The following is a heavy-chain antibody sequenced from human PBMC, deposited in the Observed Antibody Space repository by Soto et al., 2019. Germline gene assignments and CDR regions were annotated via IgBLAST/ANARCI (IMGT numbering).Heavy chain of an antibody. D-gene: IGHD7-27*01. CDR2: ISSSSSVI. Sequence: EVQLVESGGGLVQPGGSLRLSCATSGFILSDCAMNWVRQAPGKGLEWVSYISSSSSVIDYADSVKGRFTVSRDNARTSLYRQMNSLRAEDTAVYYCARDLSWGSNWYYYMDVWGKGTTVTVSS. CDR3: ARDLSWGSNWYYYMDV. CDR1: GFILSDCA. J-gene: IGHJ6*03. V-gene: IGHV3-48*01.